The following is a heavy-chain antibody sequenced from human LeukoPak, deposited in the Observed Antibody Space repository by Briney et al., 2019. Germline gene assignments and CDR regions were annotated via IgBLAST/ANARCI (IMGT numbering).Heavy chain of an antibody. J-gene: IGHJ4*02. D-gene: IGHD3-22*01. CDR2: ISYDGTHK. V-gene: IGHV3-30*04. Sequence: GGSLRLSCAASGFTFSTYAMHWVRQAPGKGLEWVAVISYDGTHKYYADSVRGRFTISRDSSKNTLYLQMNSLRAEDTAVYYCARETYDTSGSHFDYWGQGTLVTVSS. CDR1: GFTFSTYA. CDR3: ARETYDTSGSHFDY.